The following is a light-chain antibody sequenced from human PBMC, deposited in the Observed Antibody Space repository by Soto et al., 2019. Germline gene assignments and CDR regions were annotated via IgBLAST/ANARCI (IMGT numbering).Light chain of an antibody. Sequence: DIQMTQSPSSLSACVGDRISITCLASHSIDNYLSWYQLKPGKAPRLLIYAASNLQRGVPSRFTGSGSGTDFTLTINNLQPDDFAVYYCQQCFSIPPTFGHGTKVDIK. CDR1: HSIDNY. V-gene: IGKV1-39*01. CDR3: QQCFSIPPT. J-gene: IGKJ1*01. CDR2: AAS.